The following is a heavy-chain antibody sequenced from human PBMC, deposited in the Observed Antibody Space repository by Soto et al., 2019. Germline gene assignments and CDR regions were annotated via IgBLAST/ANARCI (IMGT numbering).Heavy chain of an antibody. CDR1: GFTFSSYG. CDR3: ARDRATMVRGVIGYYYYYGMDV. V-gene: IGHV3-33*01. Sequence: TGGSLRLSCAASGFTFSSYGMHWVRQAPGKGLEWVAVIWYDGSNKYYGDSVKGRFTISRDNSKNTLYLQMNRLRAEDTAVYYCARDRATMVRGVIGYYYYYGMDVWGQGSTVTVSS. CDR2: IWYDGSNK. J-gene: IGHJ6*02. D-gene: IGHD3-10*01.